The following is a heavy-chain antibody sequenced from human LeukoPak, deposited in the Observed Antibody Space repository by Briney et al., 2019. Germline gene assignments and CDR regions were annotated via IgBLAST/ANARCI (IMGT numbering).Heavy chain of an antibody. J-gene: IGHJ4*02. CDR3: AKDWGGIDY. D-gene: IGHD7-27*01. CDR1: GFTFGSYA. CDR2: ISGSGGSA. V-gene: IGHV3-23*01. Sequence: GGSLRLSCAASGFTFGSYAMSWVRQAPGKGLEWVSGISGSGGSASYADSVKGRFTISRVNSKNTLYLQMNSLRADDTAVYYCAKDWGGIDYWGQGTLVTVSS.